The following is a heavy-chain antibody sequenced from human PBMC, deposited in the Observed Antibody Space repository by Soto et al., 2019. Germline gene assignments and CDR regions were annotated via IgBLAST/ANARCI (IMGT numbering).Heavy chain of an antibody. V-gene: IGHV1-69*01. J-gene: IGHJ6*02. CDR2: IIPMFGTP. D-gene: IGHD2-21*01. CDR3: ARSVVAVIAFGYQYYGMDA. CDR1: AGTFRSYA. Sequence: QVQLLQSGAEVKRSGTSVKVSCKAAAGTFRSYAMSWVRQAPGQGLEWMGGIIPMFGTPNYAQNFKGRLTITADESTRTAYMELSSLRSEDTAVYYWARSVVAVIAFGYQYYGMDAWCQGTTVTVS.